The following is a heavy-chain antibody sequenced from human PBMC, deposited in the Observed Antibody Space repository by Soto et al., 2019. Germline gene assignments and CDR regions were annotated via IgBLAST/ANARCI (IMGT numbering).Heavy chain of an antibody. CDR1: GGTFSSYA. V-gene: IGHV1-69*12. CDR3: TYGDYVLGAFDI. D-gene: IGHD4-17*01. CDR2: IIPIFGTA. J-gene: IGHJ3*02. Sequence: QVQLVQSGAEVKKPGSSVKVSCTASGGTFSSYAISWVRQAPGQGLEWMGGIIPIFGTANYAQKFQGRVTITADESTSTVSMELSSLRSEDTAVYYCTYGDYVLGAFDIWGQGTMVTVSS.